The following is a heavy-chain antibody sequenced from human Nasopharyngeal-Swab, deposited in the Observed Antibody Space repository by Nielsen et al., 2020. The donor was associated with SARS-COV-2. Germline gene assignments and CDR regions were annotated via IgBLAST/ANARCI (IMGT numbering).Heavy chain of an antibody. Sequence: WIRQPPGKGLEWVGFIRSKAYGGTTEYAASVKGRFTISRDDSKSIAYLQMNSLKTEDTAVYYCTRGGGCSGGSCQTWIQLWADYWGQGTLVTVSS. J-gene: IGHJ4*02. CDR2: IRSKAYGGTT. D-gene: IGHD2-15*01. CDR3: TRGGGCSGGSCQTWIQLWADY. V-gene: IGHV3-49*02.